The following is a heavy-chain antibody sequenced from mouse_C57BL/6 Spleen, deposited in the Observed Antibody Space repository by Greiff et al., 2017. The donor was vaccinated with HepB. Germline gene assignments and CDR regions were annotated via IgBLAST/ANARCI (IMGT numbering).Heavy chain of an antibody. J-gene: IGHJ1*03. CDR1: GYTFTEYT. CDR3: ARHEEGYYDYDGWYFDV. V-gene: IGHV1-62-2*01. D-gene: IGHD2-4*01. Sequence: QVQLQQSGAELVKPGASVKLSCKASGYTFTEYTIHWVKQRSGQGLEWIGWFYPGSGSIKYNEKFKDKATLTADKSSSTVYMELSRLTSEDSAVYFCARHEEGYYDYDGWYFDVWGTGTTVTVSS. CDR2: FYPGSGSI.